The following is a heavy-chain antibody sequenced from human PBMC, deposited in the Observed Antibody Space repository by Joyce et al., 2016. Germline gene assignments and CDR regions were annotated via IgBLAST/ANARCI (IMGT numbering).Heavy chain of an antibody. V-gene: IGHV3-23*01. Sequence: EVRLLESGGALVQPGGSLRLSCAASGFDFSSYVMTWVRQPPGKGLEWVSAISSGGNTYYAGSVKGRFIISRDNSKNTVYLVMKSLRAEDTAIYSCAKAGYCRGGKCFSAGMDYWGQGTLVTVSS. CDR3: AKAGYCRGGKCFSAGMDY. CDR2: ISSGGNT. J-gene: IGHJ4*02. D-gene: IGHD2-15*01. CDR1: GFDFSSYV.